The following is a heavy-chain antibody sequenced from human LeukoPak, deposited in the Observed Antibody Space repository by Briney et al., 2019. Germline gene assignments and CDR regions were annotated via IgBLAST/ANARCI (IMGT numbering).Heavy chain of an antibody. CDR1: GESFSGYS. CDR3: ARPRRSAVVAEAFDI. J-gene: IGHJ3*02. CDR2: INERRNT. D-gene: IGHD2-2*01. V-gene: IGHV4-34*01. Sequence: SETLSLTCVVYGESFSGYSWSWIRQPPGKGLEWIGEINERRNTNYNPSLKSRVTVSIDTSKNQFSLKLSSVTAADTAVYYCARPRRSAVVAEAFDIWGQGTMVTVSS.